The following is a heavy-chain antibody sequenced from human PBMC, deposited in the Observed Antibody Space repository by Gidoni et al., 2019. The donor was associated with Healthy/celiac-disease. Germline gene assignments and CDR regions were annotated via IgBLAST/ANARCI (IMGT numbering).Heavy chain of an antibody. CDR3: ARIGGSSSTFDY. CDR1: GFSLSTSGMC. CDR2: IDWDDDK. Sequence: QVTLRESGPALVKPTQTLTLTCTFSGFSLSTSGMCVSWIRQPPGKALEWLARIDWDDDKYYSTSLKTRLTISKDTSKNQVVLTMTNMDPVDTATYYCARIGGSSSTFDYWGQGTLVTVSS. J-gene: IGHJ4*02. D-gene: IGHD6-6*01. V-gene: IGHV2-70*15.